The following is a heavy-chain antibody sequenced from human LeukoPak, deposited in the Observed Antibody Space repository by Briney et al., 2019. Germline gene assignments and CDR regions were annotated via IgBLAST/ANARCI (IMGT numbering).Heavy chain of an antibody. J-gene: IGHJ6*03. CDR2: INPNSGGT. CDR1: GYTLTSYD. Sequence: RASVKVSCKASGYTLTSYDINWVRQAPGQGLEWMGWINPNSGGTNYAQKFQGRVTMTRDTSISTAYMELSRLRSDDTAVYYCARDWSYYGSGSPYYYMDVWGKGTTVTVSS. V-gene: IGHV1-2*02. CDR3: ARDWSYYGSGSPYYYMDV. D-gene: IGHD3-10*01.